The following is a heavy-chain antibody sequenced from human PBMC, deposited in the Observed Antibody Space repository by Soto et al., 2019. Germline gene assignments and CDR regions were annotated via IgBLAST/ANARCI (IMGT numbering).Heavy chain of an antibody. Sequence: EVQLVESGGGLVKPGGSLRLSCAASGFTFSSYSMNWVRQAPGKGLEWVSSISSSSSYIYYADSVKGRFTISRDNAKNSLYLQMNSLRAEDTAVYYCARETADIVVAGYGMDVWGQGTTVTVSS. CDR1: GFTFSSYS. V-gene: IGHV3-21*01. J-gene: IGHJ6*02. CDR2: ISSSSSYI. CDR3: ARETADIVVAGYGMDV. D-gene: IGHD2-2*01.